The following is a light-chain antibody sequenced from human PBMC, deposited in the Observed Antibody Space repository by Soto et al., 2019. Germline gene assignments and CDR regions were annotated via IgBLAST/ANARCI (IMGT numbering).Light chain of an antibody. Sequence: QSVLTQPASVSGSPGQSITISCTGTSSDVGSYNLVSWYQQHPGKAPKLMIYEGSKRPSGVSNRFSGSKSGNTASLTISGLQAEEEADYYCCSYAGSSTLVFGGGTKVTVL. J-gene: IGLJ2*01. CDR2: EGS. CDR1: SSDVGSYNL. CDR3: CSYAGSSTLV. V-gene: IGLV2-23*01.